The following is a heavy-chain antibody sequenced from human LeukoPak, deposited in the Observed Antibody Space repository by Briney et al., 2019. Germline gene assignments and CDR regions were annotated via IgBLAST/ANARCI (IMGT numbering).Heavy chain of an antibody. V-gene: IGHV3-23*01. Sequence: PGGSLRLSCAASGFTINTFTMNWVRQAPGKGLEWVSTIRGAEGGTYYAHSVKGRFTISRDNFGHTLYLQMNYLREEDTALYYCAKAFSSGWSPFDYWGQGALVTVSS. D-gene: IGHD6-19*01. CDR3: AKAFSSGWSPFDY. CDR1: GFTINTFT. J-gene: IGHJ4*02. CDR2: IRGAEGGT.